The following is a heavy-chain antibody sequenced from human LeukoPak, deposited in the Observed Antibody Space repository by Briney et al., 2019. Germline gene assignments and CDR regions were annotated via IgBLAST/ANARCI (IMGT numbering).Heavy chain of an antibody. CDR1: GFPFINYV. V-gene: IGHV3-23*01. D-gene: IGHD1-26*01. CDR2: ITDRATRT. Sequence: PPGGSLRLSCAASGFPFINYVMNWVRQTPGKGLEWVSAITDRATRTYYADSVKGRFTISRDNSKNTLYLQMNSLRAEDTAVYYCARDSYGATYFPYYYYYGMDVWGQGTTVTVSS. J-gene: IGHJ6*02. CDR3: ARDSYGATYFPYYYYYGMDV.